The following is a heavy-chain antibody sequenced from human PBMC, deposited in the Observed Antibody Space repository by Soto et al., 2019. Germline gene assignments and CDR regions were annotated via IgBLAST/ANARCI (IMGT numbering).Heavy chain of an antibody. Sequence: GGSLRLSCAASGLFFSDYYLSWIRQAPGKALECVAYISGTGDTKYYADSVTGRFTISRDNPKNSLYLQMNSLRPEDAAVYCCAIGGGQIYYKGLDVWGQGTTVTVSS. CDR2: ISGTGDTK. CDR3: AIGGGQIYYKGLDV. V-gene: IGHV3-11*01. D-gene: IGHD3-10*01. CDR1: GLFFSDYY. J-gene: IGHJ6*02.